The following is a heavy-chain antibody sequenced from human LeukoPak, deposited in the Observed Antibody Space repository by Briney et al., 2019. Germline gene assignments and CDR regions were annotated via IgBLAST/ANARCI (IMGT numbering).Heavy chain of an antibody. V-gene: IGHV1-69*05. CDR3: ARGPGSGWYTWFDP. CDR2: IIPIFGTA. D-gene: IGHD6-19*01. Sequence: SVKVSCKASGGTFSSYAISWVRQAPGQGLEWMGGIIPIFGTANYAQKFQGRVTITTDESTSTAYMELSSLGSEDTAVYYCARGPGSGWYTWFDPWGQGTLVTVSS. J-gene: IGHJ5*02. CDR1: GGTFSSYA.